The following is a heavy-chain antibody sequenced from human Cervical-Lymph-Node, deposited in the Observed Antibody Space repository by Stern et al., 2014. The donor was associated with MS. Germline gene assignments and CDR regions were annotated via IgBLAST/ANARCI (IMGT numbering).Heavy chain of an antibody. J-gene: IGHJ4*02. D-gene: IGHD5-18*01. Sequence: EVQLLESGGGLVQPGGSLRLSCAASGFNFNDYGMHLVPQAPGKGLEWVSGISWNSGTIAYADSVKGRFAVSRDNAKNSLYLQLSSLRPEDTALYFCAKDTWGIQLWSPFDSWGQGTLVTVSS. CDR3: AKDTWGIQLWSPFDS. CDR2: ISWNSGTI. V-gene: IGHV3-9*01. CDR1: GFNFNDYG.